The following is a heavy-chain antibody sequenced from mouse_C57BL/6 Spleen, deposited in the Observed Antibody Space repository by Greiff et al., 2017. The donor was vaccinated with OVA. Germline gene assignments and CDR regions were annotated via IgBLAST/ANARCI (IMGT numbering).Heavy chain of an antibody. J-gene: IGHJ1*03. D-gene: IGHD6-5*01. Sequence: EVKLMESGGGLVQPKGSLKLSCAAAGFSFKTYAMNWVRQASVNGLEWVARIRSKSNNYATYYADSVKDRFTISRDDSESMLYLQMNNLKTEDTAMYYCVRHAYFNFDVWGTGTTVTVSS. CDR1: GFSFKTYA. V-gene: IGHV10-1*01. CDR2: IRSKSNNYAT. CDR3: VRHAYFNFDV.